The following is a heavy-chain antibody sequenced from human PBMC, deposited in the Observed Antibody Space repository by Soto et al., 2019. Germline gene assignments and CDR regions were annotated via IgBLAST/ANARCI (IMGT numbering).Heavy chain of an antibody. CDR2: IYPGDSDT. V-gene: IGHV5-51*01. Sequence: PGESLKISCKGSGYSFTSYWIGWVRQMPGKGLEWMGIIYPGDSDTRYSPSFQGQVTISADKSISTAYLQWSSLKASDTAMYYCARHSRGIVVVPAAITKTYYYYYMDVWGKGTTVTVSS. CDR3: ARHSRGIVVVPAAITKTYYYYYMDV. J-gene: IGHJ6*03. D-gene: IGHD2-2*02. CDR1: GYSFTSYW.